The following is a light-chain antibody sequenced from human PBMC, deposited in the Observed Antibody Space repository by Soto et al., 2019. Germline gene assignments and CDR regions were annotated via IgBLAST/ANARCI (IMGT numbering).Light chain of an antibody. J-gene: IGLJ2*01. CDR3: SSYTTSGSLV. CDR2: DVS. V-gene: IGLV2-14*01. Sequence: QSALTQPASVSGSPGQSITISCTGTSSDVGGYNYVSWYQQHPGKAPKLMIYDVSNRPSGVSNRFSGSKSGNTASLTISGLQDEDEADYYCSSYTTSGSLVFGGGTQLTVL. CDR1: SSDVGGYNY.